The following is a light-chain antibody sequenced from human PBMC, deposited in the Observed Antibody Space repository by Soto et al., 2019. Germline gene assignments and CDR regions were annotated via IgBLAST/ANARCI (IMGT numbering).Light chain of an antibody. J-gene: IGKJ1*01. CDR3: QQYNSYSGT. Sequence: DIQMTQSPSTLSASVGDRVTITCRASQSISSWLARYQQKPGKAPKLLIYDASSLESGVPSRFSGSGSGTEFTLNISSLQPDDFATYYCQQYNSYSGTFGQGTKVEIK. CDR1: QSISSW. V-gene: IGKV1-5*01. CDR2: DAS.